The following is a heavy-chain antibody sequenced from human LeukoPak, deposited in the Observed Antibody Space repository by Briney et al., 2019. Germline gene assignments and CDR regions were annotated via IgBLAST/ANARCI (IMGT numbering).Heavy chain of an antibody. CDR1: GYTFNSYG. CDR2: ISAYNGNT. CDR3: ARADIRAIASSGWYGFDY. D-gene: IGHD6-19*01. Sequence: ASAKVSCKASGYTFNSYGISWVRQAPEQGLEWMGWISAYNGNTNYAQKVQGRVTMTTDTSTSTAYMELRSLRSDDTAVYYCARADIRAIASSGWYGFDYWGQGTLVIVSS. J-gene: IGHJ4*02. V-gene: IGHV1-18*01.